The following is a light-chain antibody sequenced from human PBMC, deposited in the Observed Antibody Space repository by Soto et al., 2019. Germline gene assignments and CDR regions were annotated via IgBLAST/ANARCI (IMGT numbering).Light chain of an antibody. CDR1: PDLSNY. J-gene: IGKJ4*01. Sequence: DIQMTQSPSSLSASVGDRVTITCQASPDLSNYLNWYQQKPGKAPKLLIYDASNLETGVPSRFSGSGSGTDFTFTISSLQPEDIATYYCQQYDNLPLTFGGGTQVEIK. V-gene: IGKV1-33*01. CDR2: DAS. CDR3: QQYDNLPLT.